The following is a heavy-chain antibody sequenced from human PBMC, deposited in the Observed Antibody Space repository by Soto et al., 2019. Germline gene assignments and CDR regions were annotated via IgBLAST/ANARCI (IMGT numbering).Heavy chain of an antibody. V-gene: IGHV3-74*01. CDR1: GFTFNTHW. Sequence: EVQLVESGGGLILPGGSLRLSCAASGFTFNTHWMHWVRQAPGKGLVWVSRINSDGSLTDYADSVKGRFSISRDNPRNTLYLQLNSLGPEDTAVYYCARAMTSVGAAAKGDFWGQGTLVTVSS. J-gene: IGHJ4*02. D-gene: IGHD1-26*01. CDR3: ARAMTSVGAAAKGDF. CDR2: INSDGSLT.